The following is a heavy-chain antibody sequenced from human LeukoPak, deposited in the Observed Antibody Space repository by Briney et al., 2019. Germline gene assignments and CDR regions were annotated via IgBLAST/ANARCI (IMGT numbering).Heavy chain of an antibody. CDR3: AITTVVGATPFDY. D-gene: IGHD1-26*01. CDR1: GYSISSGYY. CDR2: IYHSGRT. J-gene: IGHJ4*02. V-gene: IGHV4-38-2*02. Sequence: SETLSLTCTVSGYSISSGYYWGWIRQPPGEGLEWIGSIYHSGRTFYNPSLKSRVTISVDTSKNQFSLKLSSVTAADTAVYYCAITTVVGATPFDYWGQGTLVTVSS.